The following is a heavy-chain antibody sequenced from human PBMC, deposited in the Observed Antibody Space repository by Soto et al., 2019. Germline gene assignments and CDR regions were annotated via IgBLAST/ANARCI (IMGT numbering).Heavy chain of an antibody. J-gene: IGHJ6*02. Sequence: QKQLVQSGPEVKKPGTSVKVSCKASGFTFSNSAVQWVRQARGQRLEWIGWIVVGSGNTIYAQKFQQRVTITRDMSTSTAYMELSSLRSEDMAVHYCAAIAVAGRGYYYGLDVWGQGTTVTVSS. CDR1: GFTFSNSA. CDR2: IVVGSGNT. CDR3: AAIAVAGRGYYYGLDV. D-gene: IGHD6-19*01. V-gene: IGHV1-58*01.